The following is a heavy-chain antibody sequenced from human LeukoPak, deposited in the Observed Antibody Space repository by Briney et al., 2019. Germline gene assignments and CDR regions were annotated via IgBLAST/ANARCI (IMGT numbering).Heavy chain of an antibody. CDR3: ARANPQQLVPDY. Sequence: PGESLKISCKGSGYSFTSYWTSWVRQMPGKGLEWMGRIDPSDSYTNYSPSFQGHVTISADKSISTAYLQWSSLKASDTAMYYCARANPQQLVPDYWGQGTLVTVSS. D-gene: IGHD6-13*01. V-gene: IGHV5-10-1*01. CDR2: IDPSDSYT. CDR1: GYSFTSYW. J-gene: IGHJ4*02.